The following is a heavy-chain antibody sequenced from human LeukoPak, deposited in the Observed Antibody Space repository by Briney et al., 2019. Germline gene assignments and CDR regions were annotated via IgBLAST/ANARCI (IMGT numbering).Heavy chain of an antibody. V-gene: IGHV1-69*06. D-gene: IGHD2-21*02. CDR2: IIPIFGTA. CDR1: GGTFSSYA. Sequence: SVKVSCKASGGTFSSYAISWVRQAPGQGLEWMGGIIPIFGTANYAQKFQGRVTITADKSTSTAYMELSSLRSEDTAVYYCARADGHIVVVTAGGDYWGQGTLVTVSS. J-gene: IGHJ4*02. CDR3: ARADGHIVVVTAGGDY.